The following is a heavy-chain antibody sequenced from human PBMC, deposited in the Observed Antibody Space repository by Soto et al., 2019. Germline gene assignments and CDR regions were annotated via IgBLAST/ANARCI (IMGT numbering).Heavy chain of an antibody. D-gene: IGHD5-12*01. CDR1: GFTFSSYG. J-gene: IGHJ5*02. CDR3: AKDPHGLRYNWFDP. CDR2: IWYDGSNK. Sequence: GGSLRLSCAASGFTFSSYGMHWVRQAPGKGLEWVAVIWYDGSNKYYADSVKGRFTISRDNSKNTLYLQMNSLRAEDTAVYYCAKDPHGLRYNWFDPWGQGTLVTVSS. V-gene: IGHV3-33*06.